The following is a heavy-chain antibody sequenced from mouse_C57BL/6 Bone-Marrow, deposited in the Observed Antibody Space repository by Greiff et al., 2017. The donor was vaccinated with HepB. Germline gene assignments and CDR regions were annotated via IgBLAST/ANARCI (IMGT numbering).Heavy chain of an antibody. V-gene: IGHV3-6*01. CDR3: ARGGTTVVAKSYFDY. J-gene: IGHJ2*01. CDR1: GYSITSGYY. D-gene: IGHD1-1*01. Sequence: ESGPGLVKPSQSLSLTCSVTGYSITSGYYWNWIRQFPGNKLEWMGYISYDGSNNYNPSLKNRISITRDTSKNQFFLKLNSVTTEDTATYYCARGGTTVVAKSYFDYWGQGTTLTVSS. CDR2: ISYDGSN.